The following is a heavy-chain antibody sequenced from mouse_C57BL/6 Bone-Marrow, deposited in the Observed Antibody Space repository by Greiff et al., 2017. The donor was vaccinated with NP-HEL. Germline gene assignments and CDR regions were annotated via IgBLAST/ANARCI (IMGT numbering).Heavy chain of an antibody. Sequence: EVQLQESGPGLVKPSQSLSLTCSVTGYSIISGYYWNWIRQFPGNKLEWMAYISYDGSNNYNPSLKNRISITRDISKNQFFLKLTSVTTEDTATYYWAREGGYYGSPLAYWGKGTLVTVSA. J-gene: IGHJ3*01. CDR1: GYSIISGYY. V-gene: IGHV3-6*01. CDR3: AREGGYYGSPLAY. CDR2: ISYDGSN. D-gene: IGHD1-1*01.